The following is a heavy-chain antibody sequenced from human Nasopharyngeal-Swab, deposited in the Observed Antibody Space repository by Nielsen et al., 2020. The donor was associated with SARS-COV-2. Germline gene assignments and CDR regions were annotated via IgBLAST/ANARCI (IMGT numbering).Heavy chain of an antibody. Sequence: WIRQPPGKGLEWIGRIYTSGSTNYNPSRKRRVTISVDTSKNQFTLKLSSVTAADTAVYYCARGYCSGGSCYSDYYYGMDVWGQGTTVTVSS. CDR3: ARGYCSGGSCYSDYYYGMDV. J-gene: IGHJ6*02. D-gene: IGHD2-15*01. V-gene: IGHV4-61*02. CDR2: IYTSGST.